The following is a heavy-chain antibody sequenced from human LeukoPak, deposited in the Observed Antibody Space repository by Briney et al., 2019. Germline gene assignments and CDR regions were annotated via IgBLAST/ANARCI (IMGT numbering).Heavy chain of an antibody. CDR2: IYPGDSDT. Sequence: GESLKISCKGSGYSFTSYWIGWVRQMPGKGLEWMGIIYPGDSDTRYSPSFQGQVTISADKSISTAYLQWSSLKASDTAMYYCARSPIECSGGSCYSLYFDYWGQGTLVTVPS. CDR1: GYSFTSYW. CDR3: ARSPIECSGGSCYSLYFDY. V-gene: IGHV5-51*01. J-gene: IGHJ4*02. D-gene: IGHD2-15*01.